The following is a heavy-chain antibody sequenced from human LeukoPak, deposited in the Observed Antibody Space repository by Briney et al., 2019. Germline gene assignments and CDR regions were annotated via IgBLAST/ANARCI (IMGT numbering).Heavy chain of an antibody. Sequence: GESLKISCKGSGYSFTSYWIGWVRQMPGKGLEWMGLIYPSDSDIRYSPSFQGQVTISADKSISTAYLQWTSLKASDSAIYYCATGDLAWILSWGQGTLVTVSS. CDR3: ATGDLAWILS. CDR2: IYPSDSDI. D-gene: IGHD3-16*01. CDR1: GYSFTSYW. J-gene: IGHJ5*02. V-gene: IGHV5-51*01.